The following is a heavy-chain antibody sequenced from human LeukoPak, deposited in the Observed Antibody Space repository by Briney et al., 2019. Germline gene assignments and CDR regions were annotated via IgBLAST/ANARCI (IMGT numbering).Heavy chain of an antibody. CDR3: ARQLLWFGENAFDI. Sequence: SQTLSLTCAISGDSVSSNSAAWNWIRQSPSRGLEWLGRTYYRSKWYNDYAVSAKSRITINPGTSKNQFSLQLNSVTPEDTAVYYCARQLLWFGENAFDIWGQGTMDTVSS. CDR1: GDSVSSNSAA. J-gene: IGHJ3*02. V-gene: IGHV6-1*01. CDR2: TYYRSKWYN. D-gene: IGHD3-10*01.